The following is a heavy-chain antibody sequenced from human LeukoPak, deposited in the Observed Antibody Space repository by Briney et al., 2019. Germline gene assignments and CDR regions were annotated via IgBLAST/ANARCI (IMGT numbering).Heavy chain of an antibody. CDR3: ARVLSSSSGFDY. CDR2: IYYSGST. D-gene: IGHD6-6*01. J-gene: IGHJ4*02. V-gene: IGHV4-59*11. CDR1: GGSISSHY. Sequence: PSETLSLTCTVSGGSISSHYWSWIRQPPGKGLEWIGYIYYSGSTNYNPSLKSRVTISVDTSKNQFSLKLSSVTAADTAVYYCARVLSSSSGFDYWGQGTLATVSS.